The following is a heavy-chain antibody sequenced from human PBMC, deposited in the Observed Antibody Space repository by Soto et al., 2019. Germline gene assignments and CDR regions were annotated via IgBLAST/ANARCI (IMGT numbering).Heavy chain of an antibody. CDR3: ARVLQGCSGTSCYLDI. J-gene: IGHJ3*02. CDR2: ILHSGSA. D-gene: IGHD2-2*01. V-gene: IGHV4-4*02. CDR1: GASISSTNW. Sequence: QVQLQESGPGLAKPSGTLSLTCAVSGASISSTNWWNWVRQAPGKGPEWIGEILHSGSANYNPSLKRRVTISVDESRNQFSLRLTSVTAADTAVYYCARVLQGCSGTSCYLDIWGQGTMVTASA.